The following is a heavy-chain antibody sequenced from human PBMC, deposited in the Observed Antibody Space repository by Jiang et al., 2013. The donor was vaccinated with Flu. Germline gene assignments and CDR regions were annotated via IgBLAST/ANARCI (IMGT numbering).Heavy chain of an antibody. Sequence: GPGLVKPSETLSLTCAVSGGSISSNYWSWIRQPAGKGLEWIGRIYSSGSTNQNPSLRSRVTMSVDTSKNQFSLKLSSVTAADTAVYYCARDNSANDAAWWFAPWGQEPWSPSPQ. J-gene: IGHJ5*02. V-gene: IGHV4-4*07. D-gene: IGHD1-1*01. CDR1: GGSISSNY. CDR2: IYSSGST. CDR3: ARDNSANDAAWWFAP.